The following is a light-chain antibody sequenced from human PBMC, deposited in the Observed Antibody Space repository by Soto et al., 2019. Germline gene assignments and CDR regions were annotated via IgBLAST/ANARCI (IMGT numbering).Light chain of an antibody. CDR1: QSVSDY. V-gene: IGKV3-15*01. CDR3: QKYKYWPHT. J-gene: IGKJ1*01. Sequence: EIVLTQSPATLSVSPGERATLSCRASQSVSDYLAWYQQRPGQAPRLLIFGASTRATGFPARFSGSGSGTEFTLSIRSLQSEDFAVDYCQKYKYWPHTVGQGTK. CDR2: GAS.